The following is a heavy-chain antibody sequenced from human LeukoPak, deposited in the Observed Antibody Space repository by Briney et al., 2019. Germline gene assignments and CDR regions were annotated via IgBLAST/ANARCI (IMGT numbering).Heavy chain of an antibody. CDR3: VRCRGTTVLTRFDN. CDR2: IYSSGST. D-gene: IGHD3-16*01. CDR1: GCSISNYY. V-gene: IGHV4-4*07. J-gene: IGHJ4*02. Sequence: SETLSLTCTVSGCSISNYYWSWIRQPAGKGLEWIGRIYSSGSTNYNHSLKSRVTMSVDTSKNQSSVNLTSVTAADTAVYYCVRCRGTTVLTRFDNWGQGTLVTVSS.